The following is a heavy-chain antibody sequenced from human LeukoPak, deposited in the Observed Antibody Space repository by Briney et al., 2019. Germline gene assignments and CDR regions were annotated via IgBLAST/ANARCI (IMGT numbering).Heavy chain of an antibody. CDR3: ATAVDTAMVANDY. V-gene: IGHV1-24*01. D-gene: IGHD5-18*01. CDR2: FDPEDGET. CDR1: GYTLAELS. Sequence: ASVKVSCKVSGYTLAELSMHWVRQAPGKGLEWMGGFDPEDGETIYAQKFQGRATMTEDTSTDTAYMELSSLRSEDTAVYYCATAVDTAMVANDYWGQGTLVTVSS. J-gene: IGHJ4*02.